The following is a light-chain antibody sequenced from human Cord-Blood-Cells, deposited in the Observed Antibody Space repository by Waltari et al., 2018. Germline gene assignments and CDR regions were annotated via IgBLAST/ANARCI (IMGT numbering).Light chain of an antibody. J-gene: IGKJ2*01. CDR2: DAS. CDR1: QSISSW. Sequence: DIQMTQSPSTLSATVRDRVTIPCRASQSISSWVAWYQQKPGKTPKPLIYDASSLESGVPSRFSGSGSGTEFTLTISSLQPDDFATYYCQQYNSYSTFGQGTKLEIK. CDR3: QQYNSYST. V-gene: IGKV1-5*01.